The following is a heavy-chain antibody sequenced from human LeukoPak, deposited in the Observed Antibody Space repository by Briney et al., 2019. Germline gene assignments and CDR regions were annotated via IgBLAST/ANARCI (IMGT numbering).Heavy chain of an antibody. J-gene: IGHJ3*02. CDR1: GFTVSSNY. D-gene: IGHD2-2*01. Sequence: PGGSLRLSCAASGFTVSSNYMSWVRQAPGKGLEWVSVIYSGGSTYYADSVKGRFTISRDNSKNTLYLQMNSLRAEDAAVYYCARRSSTSCSSWGPCAFDIWGQGTMVTVSS. CDR3: ARRSSTSCSSWGPCAFDI. V-gene: IGHV3-53*01. CDR2: IYSGGST.